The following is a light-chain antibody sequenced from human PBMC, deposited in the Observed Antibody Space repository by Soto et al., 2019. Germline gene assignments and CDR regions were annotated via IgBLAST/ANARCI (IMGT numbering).Light chain of an antibody. V-gene: IGKV1-12*02. CDR3: QQYYSFPWT. CDR1: QGITSW. CDR2: AAS. Sequence: QMTQSPSYVSASVGDTVTITCRASQGITSWLAWYQQKPGKAPELLIYAASTLQSGVPSRFSGSGSGTDFTLTISCLQSEDFATYYCQQYYSFPWTFGQGTKVDIK. J-gene: IGKJ1*01.